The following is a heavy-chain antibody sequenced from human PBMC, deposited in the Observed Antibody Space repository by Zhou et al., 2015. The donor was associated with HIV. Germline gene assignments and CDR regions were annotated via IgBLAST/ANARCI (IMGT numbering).Heavy chain of an antibody. V-gene: IGHV1-2*02. CDR2: VNPKTGGT. CDR3: TRGRWEVPDAY. Sequence: QVQLVQSGAEVKKPGSSVKVSCRASGYTFTNYAISWVRQAPGQGLEWMGWVNPKTGGTNYAQRFQGRVTMTRDTSISTAYMDLSGLTSEDTAIYYCTRGRWEVPDAYWGQGTLVTVSP. CDR1: GYTFTNYA. D-gene: IGHD1-26*01. J-gene: IGHJ4*02.